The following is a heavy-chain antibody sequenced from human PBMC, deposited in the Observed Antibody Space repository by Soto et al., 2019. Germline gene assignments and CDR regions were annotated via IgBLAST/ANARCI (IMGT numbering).Heavy chain of an antibody. D-gene: IGHD5-18*01. CDR1: GGSISSYF. Sequence: SETLSLTCTVSGGSISSYFWSWIRQPPGKGLEWIGYIYYSGSTNYNPSLKSRVTISVDTSKNQFSLKLSSVTAADTAVYYCARSGTAMVLVDYWGQGTLVTVSS. V-gene: IGHV4-59*01. CDR2: IYYSGST. J-gene: IGHJ4*02. CDR3: ARSGTAMVLVDY.